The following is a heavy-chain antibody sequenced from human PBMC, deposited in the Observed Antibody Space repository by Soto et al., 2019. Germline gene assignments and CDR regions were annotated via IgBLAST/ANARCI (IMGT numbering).Heavy chain of an antibody. CDR2: IYHSGST. D-gene: IGHD6-6*01. V-gene: IGHV4-4*02. CDR3: ARVRGVIAARPFDY. J-gene: IGHJ4*02. Sequence: SETLSLTCAVSGGSISSSNWWSWVRQPPGKGLEWIGEIYHSGSTNYNPSLKSRVTISVDKSKNQFSLKLSSVTAADTAVYYCARVRGVIAARPFDYWGRGTLVTVSS. CDR1: GGSISSSNW.